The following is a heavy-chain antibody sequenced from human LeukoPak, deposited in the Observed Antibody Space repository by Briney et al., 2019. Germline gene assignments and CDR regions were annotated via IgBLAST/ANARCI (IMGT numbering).Heavy chain of an antibody. Sequence: SETLSLTCAVYGGSFSGYYWSWIRQPPGKGLEWIGEINHSGSTNYNPSLKSRVTISVDTSKNQFSLKLSSVTAADTAVYYCARRRQQLVQRGWFDPWGQGTLATVSS. CDR2: INHSGST. V-gene: IGHV4-34*01. D-gene: IGHD6-13*01. CDR1: GGSFSGYY. J-gene: IGHJ5*02. CDR3: ARRRQQLVQRGWFDP.